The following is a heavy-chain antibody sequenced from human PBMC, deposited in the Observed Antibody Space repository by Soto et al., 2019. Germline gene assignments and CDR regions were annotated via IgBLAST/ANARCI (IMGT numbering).Heavy chain of an antibody. CDR1: GGTFSSYA. J-gene: IGHJ4*02. V-gene: IGHV1-69*01. CDR2: IIPIFGTA. D-gene: IGHD3-22*01. CDR3: AREGGGPYYYDISGYYFDY. Sequence: QVQLVQSGAEVKKPGSSVKVSCKASGGTFSSYAISWVRQAPGQGLEWMGGIIPIFGTANYAQKFQGRVTITADDSTSTAYMELSSLRSEDTSVYYCAREGGGPYYYDISGYYFDYWGQGTLVTVSS.